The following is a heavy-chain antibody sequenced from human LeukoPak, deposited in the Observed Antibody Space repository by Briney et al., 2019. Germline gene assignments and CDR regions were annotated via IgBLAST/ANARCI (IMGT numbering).Heavy chain of an antibody. CDR2: IYTSGST. V-gene: IGHV4-61*02. J-gene: IGHJ4*02. D-gene: IGHD2-15*01. CDR3: ARATPRPYYFDY. Sequence: SETLSLTCTVSGGSISSGSYYWSWIRQPAGKGLEWIGRIYTSGSTNYNPSLKSRVTISVDTSKNQFSLKLSSVTAADTAVYYCARATPRPYYFDYWGQGTLVTVSS. CDR1: GGSISSGSYY.